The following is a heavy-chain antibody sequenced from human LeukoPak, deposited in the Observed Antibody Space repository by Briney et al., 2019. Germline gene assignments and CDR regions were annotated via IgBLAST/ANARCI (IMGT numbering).Heavy chain of an antibody. CDR3: ARKAEAGIPPLYNWFDP. CDR2: IYYTGST. Sequence: SETLSLTCTVSGGSITNYYWSWIRQPPGKGLEWIGYIYYTGSTNYNPSLRSRVTISVDTSKNQLSLKLTSVTPADTAVYYCARKAEAGIPPLYNWFDPWGQGTLVTVSA. V-gene: IGHV4-59*01. J-gene: IGHJ5*02. CDR1: GGSITNYY. D-gene: IGHD6-13*01.